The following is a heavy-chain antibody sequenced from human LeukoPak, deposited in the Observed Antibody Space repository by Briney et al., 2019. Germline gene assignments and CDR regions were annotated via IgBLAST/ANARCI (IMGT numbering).Heavy chain of an antibody. CDR2: IYTSGST. CDR1: GGSISSYY. CDR3: AASLVPSGHGLDL. J-gene: IGHJ3*01. V-gene: IGHV4-4*07. D-gene: IGHD2-2*01. Sequence: SETLSLTCTASGGSISSYYWSWIRQPAGKGLEWIGRIYTSGSTNYNPSLKSRVTMSVDTSKNQFSLKLSSVTAADTAVYYCAASLVPSGHGLDLWGQGTTVTVSS.